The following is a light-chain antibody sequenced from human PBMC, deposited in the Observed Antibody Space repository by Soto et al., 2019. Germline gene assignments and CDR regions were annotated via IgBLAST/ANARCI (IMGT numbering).Light chain of an antibody. Sequence: EIVLTQSPATLSLSPGERATVSCRASQSVSNDLAWYQQKPGQAPRLLMYDASNRATGIPARFSGSGSGTDFTLTITSLEPEDFAGYYCQQSRDWPLTFGGGTKVEIK. V-gene: IGKV3-11*01. J-gene: IGKJ4*01. CDR3: QQSRDWPLT. CDR2: DAS. CDR1: QSVSND.